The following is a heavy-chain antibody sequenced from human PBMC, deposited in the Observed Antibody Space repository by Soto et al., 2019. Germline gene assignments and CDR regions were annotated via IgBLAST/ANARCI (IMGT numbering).Heavy chain of an antibody. Sequence: QEQLVQSGAEVKKPGASVKVSCKTSGYTFTDYDINWVRQATGQGLEWIGWMNPNSGETGYAQKFHVTAPITRSASLTKAYLELCSLRSEAPAVSYCSRVSMPARPLCYTWLHPLGQGTLVSVS. V-gene: IGHV1-8*01. CDR3: SRVSMPARPLCYTWLHP. CDR1: GYTFTDYD. D-gene: IGHD2-2*01. CDR2: MNPNSGET. J-gene: IGHJ5*02.